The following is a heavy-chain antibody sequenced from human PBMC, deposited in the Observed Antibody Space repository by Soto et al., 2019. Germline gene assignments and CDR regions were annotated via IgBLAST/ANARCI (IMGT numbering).Heavy chain of an antibody. Sequence: GGSLRLSCAASGFTVTVIYMSWVRQAPGKGLEWVSVIYNGGSTYYADSVKGRFTISRHNSKNTLYLEMNSLRLEDTAVYYCARGVRGSLNWFDPWGLGTLVTFSS. CDR2: IYNGGST. D-gene: IGHD3-16*01. V-gene: IGHV3-53*04. CDR3: ARGVRGSLNWFDP. CDR1: GFTVTVIY. J-gene: IGHJ5*02.